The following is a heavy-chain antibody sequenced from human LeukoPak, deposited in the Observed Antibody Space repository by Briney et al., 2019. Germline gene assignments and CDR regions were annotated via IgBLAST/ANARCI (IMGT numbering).Heavy chain of an antibody. CDR1: GFTFSSYA. CDR3: AKVLVVAAFDY. V-gene: IGHV3-30-3*01. CDR2: ISYDGSNK. D-gene: IGHD2-15*01. Sequence: PGGSLRLSCAASGFTFSSYAMHWVRQAPGKGLEWVAVISYDGSNKYYADSVKGRFTISRDNSKNTLYLQMNSLRAEDTAVYYCAKVLVVAAFDYWGQGTLVTVSS. J-gene: IGHJ4*02.